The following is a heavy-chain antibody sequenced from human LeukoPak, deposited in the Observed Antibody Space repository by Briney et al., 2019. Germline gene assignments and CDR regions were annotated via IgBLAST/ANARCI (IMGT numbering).Heavy chain of an antibody. V-gene: IGHV3-21*01. CDR1: GFTFSSYA. J-gene: IGHJ4*02. CDR3: ARDISIAAGGDY. Sequence: GGSLRLSCAASGFTFSSYALTWVRQAPGKGLEWVSSISSGSGYIYYADSVKGRFTISRDNAKNSLYLQMNSLRAEDTAVYYCARDISIAAGGDYWGQGTLVTVSS. CDR2: ISSGSGYI. D-gene: IGHD6-13*01.